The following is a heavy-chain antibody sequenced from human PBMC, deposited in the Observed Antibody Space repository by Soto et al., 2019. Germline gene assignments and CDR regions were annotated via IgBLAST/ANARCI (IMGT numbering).Heavy chain of an antibody. CDR1: GGTFSSYT. Sequence: GASVKVSCKASGGTFSSYTISWVRQAPGQGLEWMGRIIPILGIANYAQKFQGRVTITADKSTSTAYMELSSLRSEDTAVYYCARDKVGGSARLLYYFDYWGQGTPVTVSS. CDR3: ARDKVGGSARLLYYFDY. V-gene: IGHV1-69*04. CDR2: IIPILGIA. D-gene: IGHD2-21*01. J-gene: IGHJ4*02.